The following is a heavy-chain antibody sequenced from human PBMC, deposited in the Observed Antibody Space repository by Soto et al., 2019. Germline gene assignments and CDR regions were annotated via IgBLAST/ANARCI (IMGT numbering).Heavy chain of an antibody. V-gene: IGHV4-39*01. CDR2: IYYSGST. J-gene: IGHJ5*02. D-gene: IGHD3-22*01. CDR3: ASEKDSSGYESSDWFDP. Sequence: SETLSLTCTVSGCSISSSSYYWGWIRQPPGKGLEWIGSIYYSGSTYYNPSLKSRVTISVDTSKNQFSLKLSSVTAADTAVYYCASEKDSSGYESSDWFDPWGQGTLVTVSS. CDR1: GCSISSSSYY.